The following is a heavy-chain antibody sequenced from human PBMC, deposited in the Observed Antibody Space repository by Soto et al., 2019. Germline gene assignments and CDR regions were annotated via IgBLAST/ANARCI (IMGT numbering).Heavy chain of an antibody. CDR2: ISGSGGST. CDR3: AKDPSPLQWVQRANWIDS. Sequence: EVQLLESGGGLVQPGGSLRLSCAASGFTFSNYAMSWVRQAPGKGLEWVSAISGSGGSTYYADSVKGQFTISRDNSKNTLYLQMNSLRAEDTVVYYCAKDPSPLQWVQRANWIDSWGQGTLVTVSS. V-gene: IGHV3-23*01. J-gene: IGHJ5*01. CDR1: GFTFSNYA. D-gene: IGHD1-1*01.